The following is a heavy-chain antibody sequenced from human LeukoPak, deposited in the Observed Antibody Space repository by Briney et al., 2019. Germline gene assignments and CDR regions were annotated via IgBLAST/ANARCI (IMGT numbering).Heavy chain of an antibody. CDR2: ISGYNGDT. Sequence: ASVKVSCKASGYTFITYGIAWVRQAPGQGLEWTGWISGYNGDTMYAQKLQGRVSMTTDTSTSTAYMEPRSLTSDDTGVYYCARVGGGNSRNTDAFDIWGQGTMVIVSS. J-gene: IGHJ3*02. CDR3: ARVGGGNSRNTDAFDI. CDR1: GYTFITYG. V-gene: IGHV1-18*01. D-gene: IGHD4-23*01.